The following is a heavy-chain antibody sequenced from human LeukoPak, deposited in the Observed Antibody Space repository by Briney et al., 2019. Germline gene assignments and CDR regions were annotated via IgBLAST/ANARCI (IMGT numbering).Heavy chain of an antibody. Sequence: GGSLRLSCAASGFTFSTYGMHWVRQAPGKGLEWVAFIRYDGTNKYYADSVKGRFTISRDNSKNTLYLQMNSLRAEDTAVYYCAKDRGVATITSYYFDYWGQGTLVTVSS. D-gene: IGHD5-12*01. CDR3: AKDRGVATITSYYFDY. J-gene: IGHJ4*02. CDR1: GFTFSTYG. CDR2: IRYDGTNK. V-gene: IGHV3-30*02.